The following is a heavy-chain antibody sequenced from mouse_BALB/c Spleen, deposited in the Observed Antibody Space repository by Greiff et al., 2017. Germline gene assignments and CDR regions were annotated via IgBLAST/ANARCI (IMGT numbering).Heavy chain of an antibody. CDR1: GYTFTDYY. Sequence: QVQLQQSGAELARPGASVKLSCKASGYTFTDYYINWVKQRTGQGLEWIGEIYPGSGNTYYNEKFKGKATLTADKSSSTAYMQLSSLTSEDSAVYFCARRGVYYGSSYGYWYFDVWGAGTTVTVSS. V-gene: IGHV1-77*01. CDR2: IYPGSGNT. D-gene: IGHD1-1*01. CDR3: ARRGVYYGSSYGYWYFDV. J-gene: IGHJ1*01.